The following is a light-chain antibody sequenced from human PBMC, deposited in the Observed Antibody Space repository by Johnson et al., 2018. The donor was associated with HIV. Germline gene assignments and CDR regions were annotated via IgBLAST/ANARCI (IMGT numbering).Light chain of an antibody. V-gene: IGLV1-51*01. CDR2: DNN. J-gene: IGLJ1*01. CDR3: GKWDSSLSAGV. CDR1: SSNIGNNY. Sequence: QSVLLQPPSVSAAPGQKVTISCSGSSSNIGNNYVSWYQQLPGTAPKLLIYDNNKRPSGIPDRFSGSKSGTSATLGITGLQTGDEADYYCGKWDSSLSAGVVGTGTKVTVL.